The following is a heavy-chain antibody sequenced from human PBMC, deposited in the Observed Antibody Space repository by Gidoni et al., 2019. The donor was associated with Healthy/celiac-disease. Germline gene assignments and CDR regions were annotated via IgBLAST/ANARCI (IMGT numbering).Heavy chain of an antibody. CDR3: TRDLGIEVFDYYYGMDV. V-gene: IGHV3-49*05. J-gene: IGHJ6*02. Sequence: EVQLVESGGGLVKPWRSLSLSCTASGFTFGDYAMRWFRQAPGKGLEWVGFIRSKAYGGTTEYAASVKGRFTISRDDSKSIAYLQMNSLKTEDTAVYYCTRDLGIEVFDYYYGMDVWGQGTTVTVSS. CDR2: IRSKAYGGTT. CDR1: GFTFGDYA.